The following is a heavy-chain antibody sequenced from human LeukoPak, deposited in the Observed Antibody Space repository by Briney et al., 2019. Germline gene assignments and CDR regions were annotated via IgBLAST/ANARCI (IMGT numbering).Heavy chain of an antibody. Sequence: GGSLRLSCTASGFPFGDYTMGWFRQAPGKGLEWVGFIRSKTYGGTTEYAASVKGRFTMSRDDSKSIAYLQLNSLKTEDTAVYYCTREKPYYYDTSGSDYWGQGTLVTVSS. CDR2: IRSKTYGGTT. CDR1: GFPFGDYT. CDR3: TREKPYYYDTSGSDY. D-gene: IGHD3-22*01. J-gene: IGHJ4*02. V-gene: IGHV3-49*03.